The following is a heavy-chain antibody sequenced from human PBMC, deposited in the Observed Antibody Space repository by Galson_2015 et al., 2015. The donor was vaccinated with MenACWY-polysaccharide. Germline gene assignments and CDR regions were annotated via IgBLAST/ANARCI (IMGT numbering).Heavy chain of an antibody. CDR1: GDSVSSNTAA. D-gene: IGHD3-10*01. CDR3: ATEEIRGRSFGWFDP. CDR2: TYYRSNWSS. J-gene: IGHJ5*02. V-gene: IGHV6-1*01. Sequence: CAISGDSVSSNTAAWNWIRQSPSRGLEWLGRTYYRSNWSSDYALSVRGRVTISLDTSKNQFSLRLSSVTAADTAVYYCATEEIRGRSFGWFDPWGQGSLVTVSS.